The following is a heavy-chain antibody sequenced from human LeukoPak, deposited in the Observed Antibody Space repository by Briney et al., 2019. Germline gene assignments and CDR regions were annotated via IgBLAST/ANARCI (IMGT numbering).Heavy chain of an antibody. Sequence: GGSLRLSCAASGFTFSSYAMNWVRQAPGKGLEWVSYISSSGSTIYYSDSVKGRFTISRDNAKNSLYLHMNTVRAEDTAVYYCIRDLFDDYSLDYWGQGALVTVSS. CDR2: ISSSGSTI. J-gene: IGHJ4*02. D-gene: IGHD3-16*01. V-gene: IGHV3-48*04. CDR3: IRDLFDDYSLDY. CDR1: GFTFSSYA.